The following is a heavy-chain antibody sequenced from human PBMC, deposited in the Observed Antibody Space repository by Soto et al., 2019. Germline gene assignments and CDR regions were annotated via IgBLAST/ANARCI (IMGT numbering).Heavy chain of an antibody. J-gene: IGHJ4*02. CDR3: VKPNAVDISVDS. D-gene: IGHD2-2*03. CDR1: GFSFGRFV. Sequence: GGSLRLSCAASGFSFGRFVMSWVRQAPGKGLEWVSASSGSGGRTYYADSVEGRFSISRDNSKSTLYLQMTSLTVEDTALYYCVKPNAVDISVDSWGQGTLVTVSS. V-gene: IGHV3-23*01. CDR2: SSGSGGRT.